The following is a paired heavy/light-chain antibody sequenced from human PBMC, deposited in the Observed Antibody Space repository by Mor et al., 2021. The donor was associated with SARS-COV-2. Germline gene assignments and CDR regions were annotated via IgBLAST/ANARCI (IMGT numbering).Heavy chain of an antibody. V-gene: IGHV3-21*01. CDR3: ARDQVWQGIQNDS. J-gene: IGHJ4*02. CDR1: GFTFSDYG. CDR2: ISSSESSI. Sequence: EMVLVESGGGLVNPGGSLRLSCAASGFTFSDYGMIWVRQAPGKGLEWVSSISSSESSIYYAESVKGRFTISRDNAKNSLYLQMNGLRVEDTAVYYCARDQVWQGIQNDSWGQGTLVTVSS. D-gene: IGHD5-18*01.
Light chain of an antibody. Sequence: DIQMTQSPSAMSASIGDRVTITCRASQDIGNYVAWFQQRPGKVPQRLIYAAIHLHSGVPSRFSGSRSGTGFTLTITSLQSEDFATYYCLQHNTYPWTFGQGTKVEIK. CDR3: LQHNTYPWT. CDR2: AAI. J-gene: IGKJ1*01. CDR1: QDIGNY. V-gene: IGKV1-17*03.